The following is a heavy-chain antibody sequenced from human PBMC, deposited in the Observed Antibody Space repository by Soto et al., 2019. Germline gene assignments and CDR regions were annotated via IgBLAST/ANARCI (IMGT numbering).Heavy chain of an antibody. CDR2: INPSVGST. CDR1: GYTFTSYY. D-gene: IGHD6-6*01. CDR3: ARDGRLPKDLYSSSPYYFDY. V-gene: IGHV1-46*03. J-gene: IGHJ4*02. Sequence: QVQLVQSGAEVKKPGASVKVSCKASGYTFTSYYMHWVRQAPGQGLEWMGIINPSVGSTSYAQKFKGRVTMTRDTSTSTVYMELSSLRSEDTAVYYCARDGRLPKDLYSSSPYYFDYWGQGTLVTVSS.